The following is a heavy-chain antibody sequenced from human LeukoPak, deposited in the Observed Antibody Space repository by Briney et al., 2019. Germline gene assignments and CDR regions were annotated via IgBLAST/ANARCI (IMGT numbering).Heavy chain of an antibody. CDR3: AREERFLEWLSRYYYYYMDV. V-gene: IGHV1-2*02. Sequence: ASLSVSCTASGYTFTGYYMHCVTQAPGQGLEGMGWINPNSGGTNYAQKFQGRVTMTRDTSISTAYMELSRLRSDDTAVYYCAREERFLEWLSRYYYYYMDVWGKGTTVSVSS. D-gene: IGHD3-3*01. J-gene: IGHJ6*03. CDR1: GYTFTGYY. CDR2: INPNSGGT.